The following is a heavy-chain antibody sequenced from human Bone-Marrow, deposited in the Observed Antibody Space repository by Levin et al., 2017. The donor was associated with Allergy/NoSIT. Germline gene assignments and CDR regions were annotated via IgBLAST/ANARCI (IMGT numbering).Heavy chain of an antibody. CDR2: IYSGGTI. V-gene: IGHV3-53*01. CDR1: GLTVSSNY. D-gene: IGHD6-13*01. J-gene: IGHJ4*02. Sequence: GGSLRLSCAASGLTVSSNYMTWVRQAPGKGLEWVSVIYSGGTIYYADSVKGRFTISRDNSKNTLYLQMNSPRAEDTAVYYCARMKDGAAAVFDYWGQGTLVTVSS. CDR3: ARMKDGAAAVFDY.